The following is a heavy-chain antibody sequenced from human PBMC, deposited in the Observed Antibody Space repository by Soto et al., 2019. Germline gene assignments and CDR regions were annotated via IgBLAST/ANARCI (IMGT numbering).Heavy chain of an antibody. CDR2: IIPIFGTA. Sequence: SVKVSCKASGGTFSSYAISWVRQAPGQGLEWMGGIIPIFGTANYAQKFQGRVTITADESTSTAYMELSSLRSEDTAVYYCARDRETLAAALDYCGQGTMVTVYS. J-gene: IGHJ4*02. CDR3: ARDRETLAAALDY. V-gene: IGHV1-69*13. CDR1: GGTFSSYA. D-gene: IGHD6-13*01.